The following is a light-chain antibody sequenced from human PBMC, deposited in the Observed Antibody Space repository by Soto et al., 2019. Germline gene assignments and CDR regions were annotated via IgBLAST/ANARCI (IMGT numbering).Light chain of an antibody. J-gene: IGKJ1*01. V-gene: IGKV1-5*01. CDR2: GAS. Sequence: DIQLTQSPPTLSASVGDRVTITCRASQSIRYYLAWYQQMPRKDPKLLIYGASSLQSGVPSRFSGSVSGTEFTLTIISLQPDDFATYFCQHHNSYSQTFGQGTNVEIK. CDR3: QHHNSYSQT. CDR1: QSIRYY.